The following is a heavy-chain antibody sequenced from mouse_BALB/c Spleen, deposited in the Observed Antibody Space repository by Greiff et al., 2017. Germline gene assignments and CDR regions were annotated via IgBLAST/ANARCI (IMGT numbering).Heavy chain of an antibody. V-gene: IGHV1S56*01. J-gene: IGHJ3*01. D-gene: IGHD2-1*01. CDR2: IYPGDGST. CDR3: ARGGNYVKFAY. Sequence: QVQLQQSGAELVRPGSSVKISCKASGYTFTSYDINWVKQRPGQGLEWIGWIYPGDGSTKYNEKFKGKATLTADKSSSTAYMQLSSLTSENSAVYFCARGGNYVKFAYWGQGTLVTVSA. CDR1: GYTFTSYD.